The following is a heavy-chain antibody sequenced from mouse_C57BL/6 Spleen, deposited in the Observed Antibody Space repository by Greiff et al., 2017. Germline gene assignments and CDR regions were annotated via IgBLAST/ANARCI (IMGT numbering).Heavy chain of an antibody. CDR1: GYTFTDYE. J-gene: IGHJ4*01. Sequence: VQVVESGAELVRPGASVTLSCKASGYTFTDYEMHWVKQTPVHGLEWIGAIDPETGGTAYNQKFKGKAILTADKSSSTAYMELRSLTSEESAVYCCTTTMIRGYAMDDWGQGTSVTVSS. CDR2: IDPETGGT. V-gene: IGHV1-15*01. D-gene: IGHD2-4*01. CDR3: TTTMIRGYAMDD.